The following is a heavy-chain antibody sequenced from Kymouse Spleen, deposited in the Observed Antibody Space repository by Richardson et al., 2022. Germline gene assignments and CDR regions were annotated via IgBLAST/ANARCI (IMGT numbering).Heavy chain of an antibody. Sequence: QVQLQESGPGLVKPSETLSLTCTVSGGSISSYYWSWIRQPPGKGLEWIGYIYYSGSTNYNPSLKSRVTISVDTSKNQFSLKLSSVTAADTAVYYCARDILTGPRFDPWGQGTLVTVSS. D-gene: IGHD3-9*01. J-gene: IGHJ5*02. CDR1: GGSISSYY. CDR3: ARDILTGPRFDP. CDR2: IYYSGST. V-gene: IGHV4-59*01.